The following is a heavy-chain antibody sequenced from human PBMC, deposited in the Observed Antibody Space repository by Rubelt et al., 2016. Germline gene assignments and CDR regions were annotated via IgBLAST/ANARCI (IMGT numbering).Heavy chain of an antibody. Sequence: QVQLQEAGPGLVKPSETLSLTCTVSGGSVSYYYWSWVRQPPGTGLAWIGRIYNSGSTNYNPSLKSRVTMSVDTYKNRFSLKLNSVTAADTAGYHCARVGGLYAIPDYPIEYWGQGTLVTVSS. CDR2: IYNSGST. CDR1: GGSVSYYY. D-gene: IGHD2-8*01. J-gene: IGHJ4*02. CDR3: ARVGGLYAIPDYPIEY. V-gene: IGHV4-4*07.